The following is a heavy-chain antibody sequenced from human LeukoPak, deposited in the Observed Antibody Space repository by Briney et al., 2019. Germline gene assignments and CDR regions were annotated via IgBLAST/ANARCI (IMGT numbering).Heavy chain of an antibody. J-gene: IGHJ4*02. CDR1: GFTFSSYA. CDR2: ISGSGGST. V-gene: IGHV3-23*01. D-gene: IGHD5-18*01. Sequence: PGGSLRLSCAASGFTFSSYAMSWVRQAPGKGLEWVSAISGSGGSTYYADSVKGRFTISRDNSKNTLYVQMDSLRAEDTAVYYCAKDQRGYNYGELGYFDYWGQGTLVTVSS. CDR3: AKDQRGYNYGELGYFDY.